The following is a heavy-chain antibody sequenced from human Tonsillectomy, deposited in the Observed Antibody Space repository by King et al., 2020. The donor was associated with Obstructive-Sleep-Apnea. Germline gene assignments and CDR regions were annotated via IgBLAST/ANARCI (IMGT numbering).Heavy chain of an antibody. V-gene: IGHV3-11*01. CDR3: ARDPAPAAAGTWFDY. Sequence: VQLVESGGGLVKPGGSLRLSCAASGFTFSDYYMSWIRQAPGKGLEWVSYISSSGSTIYYADSVKGGFTISRENAKNSRYLQMNSLRAEDTAVYYCARDPAPAAAGTWFDYWGQGTLVTVSS. D-gene: IGHD6-13*01. CDR2: ISSSGSTI. J-gene: IGHJ4*02. CDR1: GFTFSDYY.